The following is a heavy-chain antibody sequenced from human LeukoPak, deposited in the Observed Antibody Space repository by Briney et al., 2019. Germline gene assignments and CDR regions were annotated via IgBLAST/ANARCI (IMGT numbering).Heavy chain of an antibody. CDR1: GFTFGDHA. V-gene: IGHV3-53*01. CDR2: IYSGGST. Sequence: GGSLRLSCTSSGFTFGDHAMSWFRQAPGKGLEWVSVIYSGGSTYYADSVKGRFTISRDNSKNTLYLQMNSLRAEDTAVYYCARDGFSSGYPYDAFDIWGQGTMVTVSS. CDR3: ARDGFSSGYPYDAFDI. J-gene: IGHJ3*02. D-gene: IGHD3-22*01.